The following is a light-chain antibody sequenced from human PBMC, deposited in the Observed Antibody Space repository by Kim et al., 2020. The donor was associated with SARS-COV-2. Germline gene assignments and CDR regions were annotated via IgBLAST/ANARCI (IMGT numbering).Light chain of an antibody. CDR2: GAS. Sequence: EIVLTQSPCTLSLSPGDRATLSCRASQPVSGYLAWYQQRPGRAPRLLIYGASSRATGIPDRFRGSGAGTDFTLTISRLEPEDFAVYYCQNYDTSTRYTFGQGTKLEI. J-gene: IGKJ2*01. CDR3: QNYDTSTRYT. V-gene: IGKV3-20*01. CDR1: QPVSGY.